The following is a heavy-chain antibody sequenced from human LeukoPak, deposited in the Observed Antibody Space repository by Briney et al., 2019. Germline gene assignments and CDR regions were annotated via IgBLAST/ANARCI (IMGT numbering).Heavy chain of an antibody. CDR2: INHSGST. J-gene: IGHJ4*02. Sequence: SETLSLTCAVYGGSFSGYYWSWIRQPPEKGLEWIGEINHSGSTNYNPSLKSRVTISVDTSKNQFSLKLSSVTAADTAVYYCARGRSSWVHLGFDYWGQGTLVTVSS. D-gene: IGHD6-13*01. V-gene: IGHV4-34*01. CDR1: GGSFSGYY. CDR3: ARGRSSWVHLGFDY.